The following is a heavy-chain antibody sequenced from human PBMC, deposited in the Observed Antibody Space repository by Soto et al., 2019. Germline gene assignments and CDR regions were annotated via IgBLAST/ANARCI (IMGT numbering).Heavy chain of an antibody. CDR2: IYYSGST. V-gene: IGHV4-39*01. CDR1: GGSISSSSYY. J-gene: IGHJ4*02. CDR3: AKQTGSGSYYNIGSGGHFDY. D-gene: IGHD3-10*01. Sequence: SETLSLTCTVSGGSISSSSYYWGWIRQPPGKGLEWIGGIYYSGSTYYNPSLKSRVTIFVDTSKNTLYLQMTSLRVEDTAVYYCAKQTGSGSYYNIGSGGHFDYWGQGTLVTVSS.